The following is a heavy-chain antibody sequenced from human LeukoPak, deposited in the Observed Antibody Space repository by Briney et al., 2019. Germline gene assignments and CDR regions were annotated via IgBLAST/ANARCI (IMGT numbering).Heavy chain of an antibody. V-gene: IGHV4-4*09. CDR1: GGSMTHYF. D-gene: IGHD2-2*01. Sequence: SGTLSLTCTVSGGSMTHYFWNWIRQAPGKGLEWIGYTHTSGSPDYSRSLKSRVTISLDTSRNHFSLMLSSVTAADTAVYFCARATQRYCSGTTCFPYWFDTWGQGTLATVSS. J-gene: IGHJ5*02. CDR3: ARATQRYCSGTTCFPYWFDT. CDR2: THTSGSP.